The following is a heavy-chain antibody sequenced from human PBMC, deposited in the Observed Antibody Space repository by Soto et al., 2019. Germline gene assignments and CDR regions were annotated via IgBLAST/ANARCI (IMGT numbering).Heavy chain of an antibody. CDR1: GGSISSDDYY. V-gene: IGHV4-30-4*01. CDR2: IHYSGYT. D-gene: IGHD6-13*01. CDR3: ARVGAGAAAGTGYYYGMDV. J-gene: IGHJ6*02. Sequence: SETLSLTCTVSGGSISSDDYYWSLIRQPPGKGLEWIGYIHYSGYTFDNPSLTSRVTLSVETSKNQFSMQLTSVTAADTAVYYCARVGAGAAAGTGYYYGMDVWGQGTTVTVSS.